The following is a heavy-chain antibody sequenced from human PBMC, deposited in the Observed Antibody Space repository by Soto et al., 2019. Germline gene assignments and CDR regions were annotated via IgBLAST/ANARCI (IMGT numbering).Heavy chain of an antibody. CDR1: CFTFSSYA. J-gene: IGHJ6*01. Sequence: PGGSLRLSCAASCFTFSSYAMSFVRQAPGKGLEWVSGISGRGGITYYADSVNGRFTISRDYSKNTLYLQMNSLGAEDTAVYYCAKGGYSSSPYYYYGMDVWGQGTTVNVSS. CDR3: AKGGYSSSPYYYYGMDV. D-gene: IGHD6-6*01. CDR2: ISGRGGIT. V-gene: IGHV3-23*01.